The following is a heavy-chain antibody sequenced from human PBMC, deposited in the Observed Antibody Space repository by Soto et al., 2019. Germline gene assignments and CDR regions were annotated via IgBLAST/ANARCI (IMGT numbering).Heavy chain of an antibody. D-gene: IGHD6-6*01. CDR2: ISQSGNT. V-gene: IGHV4-34*01. CDR1: SGSLSGYY. J-gene: IGHJ4*02. CDR3: ARAPKVSGSSQTRPDF. Sequence: SETLSLTCSIYSGSLSGYYWSWIRQPPGKGLEWIGEISQSGNTNYSPSLKSRVSISIDTSKKQFSLNLASVSAADTAVYYCARAPKVSGSSQTRPDFWSQGTLVTVSS.